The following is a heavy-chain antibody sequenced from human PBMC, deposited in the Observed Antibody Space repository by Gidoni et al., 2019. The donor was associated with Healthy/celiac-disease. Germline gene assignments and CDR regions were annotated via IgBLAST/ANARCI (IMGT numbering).Heavy chain of an antibody. CDR1: GYTFTSYD. J-gene: IGHJ6*02. CDR3: ARLQDAGYCSGGSCYSYYYGMDV. Sequence: QVQLVQSGAEVKKPGASVKVSCKASGYTFTSYDINWVRQATGQGLEWMGWMNPNSGNTGYAQKFQGRVTMTRNTSISTAYMELSSLRSEDTAVYYCARLQDAGYCSGGSCYSYYYGMDVWGQGTTVTVSS. CDR2: MNPNSGNT. D-gene: IGHD2-15*01. V-gene: IGHV1-8*01.